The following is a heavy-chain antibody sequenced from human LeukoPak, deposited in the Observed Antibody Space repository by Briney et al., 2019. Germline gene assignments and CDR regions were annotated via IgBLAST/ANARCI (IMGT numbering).Heavy chain of an antibody. CDR1: GFIFSDYY. CDR3: ARVPYGGYRAPPLVDY. V-gene: IGHV3-11*06. D-gene: IGHD5-12*01. Sequence: GGSLRLSCAASGFIFSDYYMSWIRQAPGKGLEWVSSISSSSSYIYYADSVKGRFTISRDNAKNSLYLQMNSLRAEDTAVYYCARVPYGGYRAPPLVDYWGQGTLVTVSS. J-gene: IGHJ4*02. CDR2: ISSSSSYI.